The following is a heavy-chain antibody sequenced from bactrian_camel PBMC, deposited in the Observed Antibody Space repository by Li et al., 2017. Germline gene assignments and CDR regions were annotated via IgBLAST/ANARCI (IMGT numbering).Heavy chain of an antibody. CDR3: AAAMGGWVVAGPMDPDEMHY. CDR1: GFTFSNNW. D-gene: IGHD1*01. CDR2: VYTGDGKT. J-gene: IGHJ4*01. V-gene: IGHV3S6*01. Sequence: HVQLVESGGGLVQPGGSLRLSCAASGFTFSNNWMHWVRQAPGKGLEWVSTVYTGDGKTYSADSVKGRFTISRDNTKNTLYLQMNSLKPEDTAMYYCAAAMGGWVVAGPMDPDEMHYWGQGTQVTVS.